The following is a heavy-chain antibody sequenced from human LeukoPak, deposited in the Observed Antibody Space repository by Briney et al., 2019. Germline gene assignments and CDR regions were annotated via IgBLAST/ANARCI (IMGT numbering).Heavy chain of an antibody. CDR2: IIRTGRYI. D-gene: IGHD2-15*01. V-gene: IGHV3-21*01. CDR3: ARVLETDCRGGSCYSGLDY. Sequence: GGSLRLSCAPSGLPFRSYNMNWLHQAPGRGREWVSSIIRTGRYIYYADSVKGRFTISRDNAQNSLYLQMNSLRVEDTAVYYCARVLETDCRGGSCYSGLDYWGQGTLVTVSS. CDR1: GLPFRSYN. J-gene: IGHJ4*02.